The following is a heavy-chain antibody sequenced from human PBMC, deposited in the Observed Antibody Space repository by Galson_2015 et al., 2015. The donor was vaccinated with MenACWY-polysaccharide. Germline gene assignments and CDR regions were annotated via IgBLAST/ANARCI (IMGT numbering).Heavy chain of an antibody. CDR3: ARVLKGLVGATPDY. J-gene: IGHJ4*02. CDR1: GFTFSRNW. CDR2: ISSGGTI. Sequence: SLRLSCAASGFTFSRNWMHWVRHAPGKGLEWVSYISSGGTIYYADSVKGRFTISRDNAKNSLYLQMNSLRDDDTAVYYCARVLKGLVGATPDYWGQGTLVTVSS. V-gene: IGHV3-48*02. D-gene: IGHD1-26*01.